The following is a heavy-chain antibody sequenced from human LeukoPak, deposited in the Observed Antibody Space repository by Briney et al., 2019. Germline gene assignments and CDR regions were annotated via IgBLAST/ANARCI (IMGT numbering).Heavy chain of an antibody. V-gene: IGHV4-34*01. CDR1: GFTFNNYW. J-gene: IGHJ4*02. CDR2: INHSGST. Sequence: GSLRLSCAASGFTFNNYWVDWIRQPPGKGLEWIGEINHSGSTNYNPSLKSRVTISVDTSKNQFSLKLSSVTAADTAVYYCARGRRLRFFDYWGQGTLVTVSS. D-gene: IGHD3-3*01. CDR3: ARGRRLRFFDY.